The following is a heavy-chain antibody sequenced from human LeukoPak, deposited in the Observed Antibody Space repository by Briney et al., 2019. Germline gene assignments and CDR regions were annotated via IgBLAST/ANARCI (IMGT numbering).Heavy chain of an antibody. CDR2: IRYDGSNK. D-gene: IGHD2-15*01. CDR1: GFTFSSYG. V-gene: IGHV3-30*02. J-gene: IGHJ4*02. Sequence: GGSLRLSCAASGFTFSSYGMHWVRQAPGKGLEWVAFIRYDGSNKYYADSVKGRFTISRDNSKNTLYLQMNSLRAEDTAVYYCAKAFPLVVVVAAAKGRPRGEEGYWGQGTLVTVSS. CDR3: AKAFPLVVVVAAAKGRPRGEEGY.